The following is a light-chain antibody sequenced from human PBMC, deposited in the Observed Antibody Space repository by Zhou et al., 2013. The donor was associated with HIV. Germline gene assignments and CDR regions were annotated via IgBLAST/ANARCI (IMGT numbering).Light chain of an antibody. CDR1: QVISSW. J-gene: IGKJ4*01. CDR3: QQYKSYPLT. V-gene: IGKV1D-16*01. Sequence: DIQMTQSPSSLSASVGDRVTITCRASQVISSWLAWYQQKPEKAPKSLIYAASNLQSGVPSRFSGSGSGTDFTLTISSLQPEDVATYYCQQYKSYPLTFGGGTKVEIK. CDR2: AAS.